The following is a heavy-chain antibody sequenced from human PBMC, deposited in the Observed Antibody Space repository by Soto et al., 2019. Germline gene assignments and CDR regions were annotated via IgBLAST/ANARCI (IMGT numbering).Heavy chain of an antibody. CDR3: ARIIGYCRNNDCSWTFDI. V-gene: IGHV5-51*01. CDR2: FYPGDSTS. D-gene: IGHD2-2*03. J-gene: IGHJ3*02. CDR1: GYSFISYW. Sequence: GASLKISCKTAGYSFISYWVAWVRQTPGKGLEWMGTFYPGDSTSTYSPSFQGQVTISVDKSISTAYLHLSSLKASDTAMYYCARIIGYCRNNDCSWTFDIWGQGTTVTVSS.